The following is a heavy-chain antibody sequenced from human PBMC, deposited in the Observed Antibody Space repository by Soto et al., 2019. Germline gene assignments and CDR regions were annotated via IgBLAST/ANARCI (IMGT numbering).Heavy chain of an antibody. CDR1: GYSFTSYW. Sequence: GGSLEISCKGSGYSFTSYWIGWVRQMPGKGLEWIGSIYPGDSDTRYSPSFQGQVTISADKSISTAYLQWSSLKASDTDMYYCARLAYYYDSSGYRTPSGGYYFDCWGQGTLVTVSS. D-gene: IGHD3-22*01. V-gene: IGHV5-51*01. J-gene: IGHJ4*02. CDR3: ARLAYYYDSSGYRTPSGGYYFDC. CDR2: IYPGDSDT.